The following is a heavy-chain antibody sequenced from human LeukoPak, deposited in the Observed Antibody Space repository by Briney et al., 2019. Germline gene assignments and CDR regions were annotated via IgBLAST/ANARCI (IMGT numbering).Heavy chain of an antibody. V-gene: IGHV3-7*01. CDR2: IKLDGSEK. J-gene: IGHJ4*02. Sequence: GGSLRLSCAASGFTFSSYAMHWVRQAPGKGLEWVANIKLDGSEKYYVDSVKGRFTISRDNAKNSLYLQMNSLRAEDTAVYYCARGVGTDYWGQGTQVTVSS. CDR1: GFTFSSYA. CDR3: ARGVGTDY. D-gene: IGHD1-26*01.